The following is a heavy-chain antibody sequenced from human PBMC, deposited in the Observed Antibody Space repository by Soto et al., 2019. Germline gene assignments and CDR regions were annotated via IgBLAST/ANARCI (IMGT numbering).Heavy chain of an antibody. Sequence: EVQRVESGGGLVQPGGSLTLSCAASGFAFTTYWFHWVRQGPGKGLVWVSRINGDGSSTWYADSVKGRLTISRDNAKNTMDLLTYSLIAENMSAYYCPREMFGCGLRITDHWGQGTLVTVSS. J-gene: IGHJ4*02. V-gene: IGHV3-74*01. D-gene: IGHD3-16*01. CDR1: GFAFTTYW. CDR3: PREMFGCGLRITDH. CDR2: INGDGSST.